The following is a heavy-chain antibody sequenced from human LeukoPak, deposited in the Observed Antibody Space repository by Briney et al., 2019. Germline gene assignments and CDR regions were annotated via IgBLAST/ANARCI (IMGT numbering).Heavy chain of an antibody. CDR1: GFTFSDYS. V-gene: IGHV3-48*01. CDR2: ISGGSGTI. CDR3: AKEFCSSTSCPFDY. J-gene: IGHJ4*02. D-gene: IGHD2-2*01. Sequence: GGSLRLSCAASGFTFSDYSMNWVRQAPGKGLEWVSYISGGSGTIYYADSVKGRFTISRDNAKNSLFLQMNSLRAEDTAVYYCAKEFCSSTSCPFDYWGQGVLVTVSS.